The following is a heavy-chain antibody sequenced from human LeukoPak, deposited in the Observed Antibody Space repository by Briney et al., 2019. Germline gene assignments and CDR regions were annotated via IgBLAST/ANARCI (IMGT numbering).Heavy chain of an antibody. D-gene: IGHD3-10*01. CDR3: ARRPSYISDPGSSFSYYFDK. CDR2: VFYSGST. CDR1: GGSISSSSYY. V-gene: IGHV4-39*01. Sequence: SETLSLTCTVSGGSISSSSYYWGWIRQPPGKGLDWIGSVFYSGSTYYKPSLRSRVTISADTSKNQFSLKLTSMTAADTAVYYCARRPSYISDPGSSFSYYFDKWGQGTLVTVSS. J-gene: IGHJ4*02.